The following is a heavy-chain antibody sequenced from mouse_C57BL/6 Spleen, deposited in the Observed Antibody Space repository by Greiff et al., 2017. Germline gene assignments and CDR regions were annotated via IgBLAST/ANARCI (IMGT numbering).Heavy chain of an antibody. CDR1: GFTFSDYG. D-gene: IGHD1-1*01. CDR3: AYYAGSSSYAMDY. J-gene: IGHJ4*01. V-gene: IGHV5-17*01. CDR2: ISSGSSTI. Sequence: EVKLVESGGGLVKPGGSLKLSCAASGFTFSDYGMHWVRQAPEKGLEWVAYISSGSSTIYYADTVKGRFTISSYNAKNTLFLQMTSLRSEDTAMYYCAYYAGSSSYAMDYWGQGTSVTVSS.